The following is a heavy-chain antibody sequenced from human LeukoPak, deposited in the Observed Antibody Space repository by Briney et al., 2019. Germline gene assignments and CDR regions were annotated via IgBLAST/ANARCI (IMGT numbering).Heavy chain of an antibody. Sequence: PGGSLRLSCAASGFTFDDYGMTWVRQGPGKGLEWVSGINWNGGRIDYAESVKGRFTISRDNAKNSLYLQMNSLRAEDTAVYYCAELGITMIGGVWGKGTTVTISS. CDR1: GFTFDDYG. D-gene: IGHD3-10*02. V-gene: IGHV3-20*04. CDR2: INWNGGRI. J-gene: IGHJ6*04. CDR3: AELGITMIGGV.